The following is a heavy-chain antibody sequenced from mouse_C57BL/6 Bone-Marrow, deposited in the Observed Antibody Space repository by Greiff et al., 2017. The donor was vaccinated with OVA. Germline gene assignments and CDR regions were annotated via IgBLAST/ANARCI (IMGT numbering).Heavy chain of an antibody. Sequence: EVKVVESGGGLVKPGGSLKLSCAASGFAFSDYGMHWVRQAPEKGLEWVAYISSGSSTIYYADTVKGRFTISRDNAENTLFLQMTSLRSEDTAMYYCARRITTVVATDAYWGQGTLVTVSA. CDR1: GFAFSDYG. CDR3: ARRITTVVATDAY. V-gene: IGHV5-17*01. D-gene: IGHD1-1*01. J-gene: IGHJ3*01. CDR2: ISSGSSTI.